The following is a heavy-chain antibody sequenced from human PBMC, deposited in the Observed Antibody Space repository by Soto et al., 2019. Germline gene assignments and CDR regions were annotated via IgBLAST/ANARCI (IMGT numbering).Heavy chain of an antibody. D-gene: IGHD3-10*01. CDR1: GGSISSYY. CDR2: TYTSGST. V-gene: IGHV4-4*07. CDR3: ARDRITLANDAFDI. Sequence: PSETLSLTCTVSGGSISSYYWSRIRQPAGKGLEWIGRTYTSGSTNYNPSLKSRVTMSVDTSKNQFSLNLSSVTAAADTAVYYCARDRITLANDAFDIWGQGTMVTVSS. J-gene: IGHJ3*02.